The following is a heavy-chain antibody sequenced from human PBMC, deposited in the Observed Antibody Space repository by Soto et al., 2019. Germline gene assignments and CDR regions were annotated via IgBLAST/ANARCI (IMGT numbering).Heavy chain of an antibody. CDR2: INHSGST. V-gene: IGHV4-34*01. D-gene: IGHD3-16*01. Sequence: QVQLQQWGAGLLKPSETLSLTCAVYGGSFSGYYWSWIRQPPGKGLEWIGEINHSGSTNYNPSLKSRVPISVDTSKNQFSLKLSSVTAADTAVYYCARGVRGGRSWFDPWGQGTLVTVSS. CDR3: ARGVRGGRSWFDP. CDR1: GGSFSGYY. J-gene: IGHJ5*02.